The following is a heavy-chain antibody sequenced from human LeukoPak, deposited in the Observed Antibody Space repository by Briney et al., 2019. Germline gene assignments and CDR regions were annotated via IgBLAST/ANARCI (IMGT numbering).Heavy chain of an antibody. CDR2: IYYSGST. J-gene: IGHJ6*03. CDR1: GGSISSYY. CDR3: ARGLEVDYYYYYMDV. D-gene: IGHD2-15*01. V-gene: IGHV4-59*01. Sequence: SETLSLTCTVSGGSISSYYWSWIRQPPGKGLEWIGYIYYSGSTNYNPSLKSRVTISVDTSKNQFSLKLSSVTAADTAVYYCARGLEVDYYYYYMDVWGKGTTVTISS.